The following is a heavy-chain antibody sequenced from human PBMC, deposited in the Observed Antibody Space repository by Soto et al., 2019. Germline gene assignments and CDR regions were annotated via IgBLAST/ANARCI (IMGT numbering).Heavy chain of an antibody. CDR3: ARHGITGSYYDAFDI. Sequence: SETPCVSSSVAGGTLGDILCRWGWIRPPPGKGLEWIASIKYSGTTFYNPSLKSRVTLSVDTSKNQFALKLSSVTAAETAVYYCARHGITGSYYDAFDIWGQGTMVTVSS. CDR2: IKYSGTT. V-gene: IGHV4-39*01. J-gene: IGHJ3*02. D-gene: IGHD1-26*01. CDR1: GGTLGDILCR.